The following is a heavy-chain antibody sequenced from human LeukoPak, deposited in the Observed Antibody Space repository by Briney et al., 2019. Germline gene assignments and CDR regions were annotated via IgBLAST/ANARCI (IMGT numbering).Heavy chain of an antibody. CDR2: IYYSGST. J-gene: IGHJ4*02. CDR1: GGSISSYY. V-gene: IGHV4-59*01. Sequence: SETLSLTCTVSGGSISSYYWSWIRQPPGKGLEWIGYIYYSGSTNYNPSLKSRVTISVDTSKNQFSLKLSSVTAADTAVYYCARDGSGSSGWYNFDFWGQGTLVTVSS. D-gene: IGHD6-19*01. CDR3: ARDGSGSSGWYNFDF.